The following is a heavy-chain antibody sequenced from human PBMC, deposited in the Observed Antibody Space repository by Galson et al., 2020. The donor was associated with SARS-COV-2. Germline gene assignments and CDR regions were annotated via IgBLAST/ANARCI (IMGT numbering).Heavy chain of an antibody. CDR1: GFSFSQYD. D-gene: IGHD2-2*01. J-gene: IGHJ2*01. V-gene: IGHV3-23*01. Sequence: GESLKISCAFSGFSFSQYDMSWVRQAPGKGLEWVSAISVTTGGTYYTDSVKGRFTISRDNSKNTLYLQMNSLRVEDTAIYYCPVPASRGWYFDLWGRGTLVTVSS. CDR3: PVPASRGWYFDL. CDR2: ISVTTGGT.